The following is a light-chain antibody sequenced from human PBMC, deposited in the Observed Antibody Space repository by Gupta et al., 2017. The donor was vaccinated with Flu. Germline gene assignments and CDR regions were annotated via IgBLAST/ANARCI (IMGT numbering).Light chain of an antibody. CDR2: DVT. Sequence: SAPTQPRPVSGSPGQSVTISCTGTSSDVGSSNRVSWYQQRPGKAPKLILYDVTERPSGVPDRFSGSKSGNTASLIISGLQADDEADYYCSSHAVRVTWVFGTGTTVTVL. CDR3: SSHAVRVTWV. CDR1: SSDVGSSNR. V-gene: IGLV2-11*01. J-gene: IGLJ1*01.